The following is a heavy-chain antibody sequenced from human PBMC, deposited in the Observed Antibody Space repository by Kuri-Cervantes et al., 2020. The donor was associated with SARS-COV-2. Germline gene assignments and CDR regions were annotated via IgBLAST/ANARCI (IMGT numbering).Heavy chain of an antibody. CDR3: ARGVLMWSIPSPRFDY. V-gene: IGHV4-59*08. CDR2: IYYSGST. D-gene: IGHD2-21*01. CDR1: GGSISSYY. Sequence: GSLRLSCTVSGGSISSYYWSWIRQPPGKGLEWIGYIYYSGSTTYNPSLRSRLTLSVDTSKNQFSLKLSSVTAADTAMYYCARGVLMWSIPSPRFDYWGQGTLVTVSS. J-gene: IGHJ4*02.